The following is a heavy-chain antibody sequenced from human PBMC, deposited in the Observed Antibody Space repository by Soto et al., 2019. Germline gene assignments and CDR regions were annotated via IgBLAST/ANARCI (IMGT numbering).Heavy chain of an antibody. Sequence: QVQLQESGPGLVTPSQTLSLTCTVSGGSISSNAFYWSWIRQHPGKGLEWIGYIYYTGSTYYNPSLKSRLTITVDTSKNQFSLKVTSVTAADTAVYYCARERAGSGNLNYGMDVLGQGTTVTVSS. J-gene: IGHJ6*02. CDR2: IYYTGST. CDR1: GGSISSNAFY. V-gene: IGHV4-31*03. CDR3: ARERAGSGNLNYGMDV. D-gene: IGHD3-10*01.